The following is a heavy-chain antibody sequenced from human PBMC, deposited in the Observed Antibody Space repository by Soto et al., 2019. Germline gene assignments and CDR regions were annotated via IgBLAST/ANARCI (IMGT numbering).Heavy chain of an antibody. CDR3: ARDDRSSSFSYYGMDV. Sequence: SVKVSCQAYGGTFSSYAISWVRQAPGQGLEWMGGIIPIFGTANYAQKFQGRVTITADESTSTAYMELSSLRSEDTAVYYCARDDRSSSFSYYGMDVWGQGTTVTVSS. J-gene: IGHJ6*02. CDR1: GGTFSSYA. D-gene: IGHD6-13*01. CDR2: IIPIFGTA. V-gene: IGHV1-69*13.